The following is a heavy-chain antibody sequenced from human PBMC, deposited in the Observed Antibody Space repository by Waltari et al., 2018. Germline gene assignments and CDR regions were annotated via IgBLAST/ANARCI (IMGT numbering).Heavy chain of an antibody. V-gene: IGHV3-30-3*01. CDR2: ISYDGSNK. CDR3: ARDLRDNIVVVPAAPGY. J-gene: IGHJ4*02. Sequence: QVQLVESGGGVVQPGRSLRLSCAASGFTFSSYAMHWVRQAPGKGLEWVAVISYDGSNKYYADSVKGRFTISRDNSKNTLYLQMNSLRAEDTAVYYCARDLRDNIVVVPAAPGYGGQGTLVTV. CDR1: GFTFSSYA. D-gene: IGHD2-2*01.